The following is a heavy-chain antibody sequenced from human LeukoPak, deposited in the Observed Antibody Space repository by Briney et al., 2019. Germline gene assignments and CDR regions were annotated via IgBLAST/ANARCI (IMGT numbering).Heavy chain of an antibody. J-gene: IGHJ6*02. Sequence: GGSLRLSCAASGFTFSNAWMSWVRQAPGKGLEWVGRIKSKTDGGTTDYAAPVKGRFTISRDDSKNTLYLQMNSLRAEDTAVYYCAKAGDSSWEDYGMDVWGQGTTVTVSS. D-gene: IGHD7-27*01. CDR3: AKAGDSSWEDYGMDV. V-gene: IGHV3-15*01. CDR1: GFTFSNAW. CDR2: IKSKTDGGTT.